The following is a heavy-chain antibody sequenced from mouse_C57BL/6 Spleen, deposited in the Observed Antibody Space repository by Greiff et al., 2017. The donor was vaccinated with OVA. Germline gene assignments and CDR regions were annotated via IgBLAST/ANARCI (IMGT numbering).Heavy chain of an antibody. V-gene: IGHV5-6*01. D-gene: IGHD1-1*01. CDR3: ARGPTVVAHWYFDV. J-gene: IGHJ1*03. Sequence: VQLKESGGDLVKPGGSLKLSCAASGFTFSSYGMSWVRQTPDKRLEWVATISSGGSYTYYPDSVKGRFTISRDNAKNTLYLQMSSLKSEDTAMYYCARGPTVVAHWYFDVWGTGTTVTVSA. CDR1: GFTFSSYG. CDR2: ISSGGSYT.